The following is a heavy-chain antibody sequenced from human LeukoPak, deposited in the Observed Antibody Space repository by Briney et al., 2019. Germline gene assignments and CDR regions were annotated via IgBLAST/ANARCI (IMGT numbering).Heavy chain of an antibody. CDR2: ISSSSSYI. D-gene: IGHD3-10*01. Sequence: GGSLRLSCAASGFTFSSYSMNWVRQDPGKGLEWVSSISSSSSYIYYADSVKGRFTISRDNAKNSLYLQMNSLRAEDTAVYYCTRDLRYYGSGSSPYYFDYWGQGTPVTVSS. J-gene: IGHJ4*02. CDR3: TRDLRYYGSGSSPYYFDY. V-gene: IGHV3-21*01. CDR1: GFTFSSYS.